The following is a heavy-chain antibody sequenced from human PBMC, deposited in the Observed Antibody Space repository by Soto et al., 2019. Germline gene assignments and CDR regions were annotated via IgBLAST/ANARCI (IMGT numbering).Heavy chain of an antibody. CDR2: IYYSGSP. J-gene: IGHJ4*02. CDR3: ASLHSGYAFDLDY. V-gene: IGHV4-39*01. CDR1: GDSISSGGYY. Sequence: QLHLQESGPGLVKPSETLSLTCSVSGDSISSGGYYWAWIRQPPGKGLEWIATIYYSGSPHYNPSLESRVVISVDTPKNQFSLELSSVTAADTAIYYCASLHSGYAFDLDYWGQGTLVTVSS. D-gene: IGHD5-12*01.